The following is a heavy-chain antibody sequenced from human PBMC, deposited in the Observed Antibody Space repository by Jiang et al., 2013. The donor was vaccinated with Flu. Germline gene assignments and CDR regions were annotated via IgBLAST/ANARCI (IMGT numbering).Heavy chain of an antibody. Sequence: GLVKPSETLSLTCTVSGGSISSYYWSWIRQPPGKGLEWIGYIYYSGSTNYNPSLKSRVTISVDTSKNQFSLKLSSVTAADTAVYYCASNYDDSSGLGYWGQGTLVTVSS. CDR1: GGSISSYY. CDR2: IYYSGST. D-gene: IGHD3-22*01. V-gene: IGHV4-59*01. J-gene: IGHJ4*02. CDR3: ASNYDDSSGLGY.